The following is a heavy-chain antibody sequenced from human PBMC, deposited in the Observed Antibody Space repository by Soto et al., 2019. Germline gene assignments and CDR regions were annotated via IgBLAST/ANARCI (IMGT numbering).Heavy chain of an antibody. J-gene: IGHJ4*02. V-gene: IGHV3-23*04. Sequence: EVQLVESGGGLVQPGGSLRLSCAASGFSFSTCAMGWVRQAPGKGLEWVSLISPDSAATYYTDSVKGRFTISRDNSKNTLYLQMNRLRAEDTAIYNCATQDFRGATGTTWGQGTLVTVSS. CDR2: ISPDSAAT. D-gene: IGHD1-1*01. CDR1: GFSFSTCA. CDR3: ATQDFRGATGTT.